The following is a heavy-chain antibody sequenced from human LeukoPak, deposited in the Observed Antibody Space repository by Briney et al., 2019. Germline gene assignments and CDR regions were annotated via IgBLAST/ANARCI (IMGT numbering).Heavy chain of an antibody. D-gene: IGHD5-24*01. CDR2: ISASGRT. CDR3: ARQGVEMATITHFDY. V-gene: IGHV4-4*07. CDR1: GGSISSYY. J-gene: IGHJ4*02. Sequence: SETLSLTCTVSGGSISSYYWSWIRQPAGKGLEWIGRISASGRTNYSPSLKSRVIMSVDTSKNQLSLKLSSVTAADTAVYYCARQGVEMATITHFDYWGQGALVTVSS.